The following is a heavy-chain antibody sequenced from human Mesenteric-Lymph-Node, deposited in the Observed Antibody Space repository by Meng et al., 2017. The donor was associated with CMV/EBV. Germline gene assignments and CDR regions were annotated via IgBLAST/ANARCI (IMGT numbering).Heavy chain of an antibody. V-gene: IGHV4-4*02. Sequence: SETLSLTCVVSGGSISGNHWWSWVRQPPGKGLDWIGEVYPSGTTNSHSSLKSRVTILLDKSKNQFSLTLTSVTAADTAVYYCARHIAVSGTRGFDVWGQGTMVTVSS. CDR3: ARHIAVSGTRGFDV. J-gene: IGHJ3*01. CDR1: GGSISGNHW. D-gene: IGHD6-19*01. CDR2: VYPSGTT.